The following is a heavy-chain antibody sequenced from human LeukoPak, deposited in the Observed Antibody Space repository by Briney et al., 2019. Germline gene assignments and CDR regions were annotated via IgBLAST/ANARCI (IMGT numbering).Heavy chain of an antibody. V-gene: IGHV4-38-2*02. D-gene: IGHD3-3*01. J-gene: IGHJ4*02. Sequence: SETLSLTCTVSGYSISSGYYWGWIRQPPGKGLEWIGSIYHSGSTYYNPSLKSRVTISVDTSKDQFSLKLSSVTAADTAVYYCARHTPLYDFWSGTPGQVGFDYWGQGTLVTVSS. CDR3: ARHTPLYDFWSGTPGQVGFDY. CDR1: GYSISSGYY. CDR2: IYHSGST.